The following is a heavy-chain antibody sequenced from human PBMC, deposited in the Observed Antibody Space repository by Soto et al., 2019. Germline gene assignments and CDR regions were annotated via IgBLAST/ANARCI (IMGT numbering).Heavy chain of an antibody. Sequence: SETLSLTCTVSGGSIRDYYWGWIRQSPGKGLDWIGYIYYTGTTKYNPSLKSRVTISVDSSKNQFSLKLDSVTAADTAVYYWARLGGYYQAFDPGGEGTLVPVS. V-gene: IGHV4-59*08. J-gene: IGHJ5*02. CDR3: ARLGGYYQAFDP. D-gene: IGHD3-22*01. CDR2: IYYTGTT. CDR1: GGSIRDYY.